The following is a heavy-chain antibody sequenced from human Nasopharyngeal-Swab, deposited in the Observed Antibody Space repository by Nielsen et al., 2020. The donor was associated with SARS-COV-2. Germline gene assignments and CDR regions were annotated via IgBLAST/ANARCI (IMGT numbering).Heavy chain of an antibody. CDR3: ATLGGYSGYDSEYGMDV. D-gene: IGHD5-12*01. CDR1: GFTFDDYA. CDR2: ISWNSGSI. V-gene: IGHV3-9*01. Sequence: GGSLRLSCAASGFTFDDYAMHWVRQAPGKGLEWVSGISWNSGSIGYADSVKGRFTISRDNAKNSLYLQTNSLRAEDTALYYCATLGGYSGYDSEYGMDVWGQGTTVTVSS. J-gene: IGHJ6*02.